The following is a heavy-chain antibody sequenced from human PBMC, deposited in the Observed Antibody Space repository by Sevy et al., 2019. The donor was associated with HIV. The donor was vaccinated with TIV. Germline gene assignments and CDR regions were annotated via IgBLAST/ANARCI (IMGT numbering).Heavy chain of an antibody. CDR1: GGTFSSYA. Sequence: ASVKVSCKASGGTFSSYAISWVRQAPGQGLEWMGGIIPIFGTANYAQKLQGRVTITADKSTSTAYMELSSLRSEDTAVYYCARDQEGGLDYWGQGTLVTVSS. V-gene: IGHV1-69*06. D-gene: IGHD3-16*01. CDR2: IIPIFGTA. CDR3: ARDQEGGLDY. J-gene: IGHJ4*02.